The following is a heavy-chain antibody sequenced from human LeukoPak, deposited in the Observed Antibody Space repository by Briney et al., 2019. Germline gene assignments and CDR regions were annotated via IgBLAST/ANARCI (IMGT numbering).Heavy chain of an antibody. V-gene: IGHV3-23*01. D-gene: IGHD2-21*01. Sequence: GGSLRLSCTVSGFTVSSNYMGWVRQAPGKGLEWVSAISGSGDATKYADSVKGQFTISRDNFKNTVSLQMINLRAEDTAVYFCAKSDCGSDGCKLLNYWGQGILVTVSS. CDR3: AKSDCGSDGCKLLNY. J-gene: IGHJ4*02. CDR2: ISGSGDAT. CDR1: GFTVSSNY.